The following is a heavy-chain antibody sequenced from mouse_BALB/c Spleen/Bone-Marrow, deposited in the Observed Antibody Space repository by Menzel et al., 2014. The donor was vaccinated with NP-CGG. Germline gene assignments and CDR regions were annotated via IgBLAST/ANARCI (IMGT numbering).Heavy chain of an antibody. CDR2: ISSGGGST. Sequence: EVQLVESGGGLVKPGGSLKLSCAASGFAFSSYDMSWVRQTPEKRLEWVAYISSGGGSTYYPDTEKGRFTISRDNAKNTLYLQMSSLKSEDTAMYYCARHGTTATFFAYWGQGTLVTVSA. D-gene: IGHD1-2*01. CDR3: ARHGTTATFFAY. V-gene: IGHV5-12-1*01. CDR1: GFAFSSYD. J-gene: IGHJ3*01.